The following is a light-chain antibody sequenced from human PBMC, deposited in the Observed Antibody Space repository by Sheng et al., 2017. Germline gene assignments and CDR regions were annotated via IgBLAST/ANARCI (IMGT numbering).Light chain of an antibody. CDR3: QQYYSYPQT. J-gene: IGKJ1*01. CDR1: QGVSSY. V-gene: IGKV1-8*01. Sequence: AIRMTQSPSSLSASTGDRVTITCRASQGVSSYLAWYQQKPGKAPKLLIYAASTLQSGVPSRFSGSGSGTDFTLTISCLQSEDFATYYCQQYYSYPQTFGQGDQGGNQT. CDR2: AAS.